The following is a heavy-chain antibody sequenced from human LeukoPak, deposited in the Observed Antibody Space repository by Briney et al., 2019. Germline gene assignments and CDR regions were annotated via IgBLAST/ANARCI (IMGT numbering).Heavy chain of an antibody. J-gene: IGHJ4*02. CDR3: ARDLVWELPSGVFDY. CDR2: IKQDGSEK. D-gene: IGHD1-26*01. V-gene: IGHV3-7*01. Sequence: GGSLRLSCAASGFTFSSYWMSWVRQAPGKGLEWVANIKQDGSEKYYVDSVKGRFTISRDNAKNSLYLQMNSLRAEDTAVYYCARDLVWELPSGVFDYWGQGTLVTVSS. CDR1: GFTFSSYW.